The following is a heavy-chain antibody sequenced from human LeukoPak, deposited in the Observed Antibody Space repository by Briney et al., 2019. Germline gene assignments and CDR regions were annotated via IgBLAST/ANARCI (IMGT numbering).Heavy chain of an antibody. J-gene: IGHJ4*02. Sequence: ASVKVSCKASGYTFTSYGISWVRQAPGQGLEWMGWISAYNGNTKYAQKLQGRVTMTTDTSTSTAYMELRSLISDDTAIYYCARDVDSSQLDYWGQGTLVIVSS. CDR1: GYTFTSYG. CDR3: ARDVDSSQLDY. CDR2: ISAYNGNT. V-gene: IGHV1-18*01. D-gene: IGHD6-13*01.